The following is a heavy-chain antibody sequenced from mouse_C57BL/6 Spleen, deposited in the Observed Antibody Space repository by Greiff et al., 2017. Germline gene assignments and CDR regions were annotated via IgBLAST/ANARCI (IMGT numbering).Heavy chain of an antibody. V-gene: IGHV1-39*01. Sequence: EVQLQQSGPELVKPGASVKISCKASGYSFTDYNMNWVKQSNGKSLEWIGVINPNYGTTSYNQKFKGKATMTVDQSSSTAYMQLNSLTSEDSAVYCCARWAYGSSYGYFDVWGTGTTVTVSS. D-gene: IGHD1-1*01. CDR3: ARWAYGSSYGYFDV. CDR2: INPNYGTT. J-gene: IGHJ1*03. CDR1: GYSFTDYN.